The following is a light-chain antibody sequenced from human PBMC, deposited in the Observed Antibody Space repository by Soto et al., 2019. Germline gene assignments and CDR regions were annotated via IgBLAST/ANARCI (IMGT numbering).Light chain of an antibody. CDR1: QSISSW. J-gene: IGKJ2*01. Sequence: DIQMTQSPSTLSASVGDRVTITCRASQSISSWLAWYHQKPGKAPKLLMYKASSLESGVPSRFSGSGSGTEFTLTISSLQPDDFATYYCQQYNSHPYTFGQGPKLEI. CDR2: KAS. V-gene: IGKV1-5*03. CDR3: QQYNSHPYT.